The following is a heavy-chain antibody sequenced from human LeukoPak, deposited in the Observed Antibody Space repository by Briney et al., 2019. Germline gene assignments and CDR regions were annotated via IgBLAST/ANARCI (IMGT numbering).Heavy chain of an antibody. J-gene: IGHJ6*03. Sequence: PGGSLRLSCAASGFTFSSYWMTWVRQAPGKGLEGVANIKQDGSEKYCVDSVRGRFTISRDNAKNSLYLQMSGLRAEDTAVYYCAKGMEGLRYYYYYYYMDVWGKGTTVTLSS. CDR1: GFTFSSYW. CDR3: AKGMEGLRYYYYYYYMDV. V-gene: IGHV3-7*01. CDR2: IKQDGSEK. D-gene: IGHD2-8*01.